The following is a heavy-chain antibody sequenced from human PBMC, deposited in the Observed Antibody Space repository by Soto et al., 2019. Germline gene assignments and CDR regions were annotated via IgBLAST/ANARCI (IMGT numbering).Heavy chain of an antibody. V-gene: IGHV3-15*01. Sequence: EVQLVESGGGLVKPGGSLRLSCAASGFTFSNAWMSWVRQAPGKGLEWVGRIKSKTDGGTTDYAAPVKGRFTISRDDSKNTLYLQMNSLKTEDTAVYYCTTEGQLERFERVDYWGQGTLVTVSS. D-gene: IGHD1-1*01. J-gene: IGHJ4*02. CDR3: TTEGQLERFERVDY. CDR2: IKSKTDGGTT. CDR1: GFTFSNAW.